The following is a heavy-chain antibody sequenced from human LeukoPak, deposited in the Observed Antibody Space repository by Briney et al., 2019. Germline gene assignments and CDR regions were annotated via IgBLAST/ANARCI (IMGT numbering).Heavy chain of an antibody. Sequence: PSETLSLTCTVSGGSISSYYWSWIRQPAGKGLDWIGRIYTSGSTNYNPSLKSRVTMSVDTSKNQFSLKLSSVTAADTAVYYCARDLVRGSYKKKDAFDIWGQGTMVTVSS. D-gene: IGHD1-26*01. V-gene: IGHV4-4*07. CDR1: GGSISSYY. CDR2: IYTSGST. CDR3: ARDLVRGSYKKKDAFDI. J-gene: IGHJ3*02.